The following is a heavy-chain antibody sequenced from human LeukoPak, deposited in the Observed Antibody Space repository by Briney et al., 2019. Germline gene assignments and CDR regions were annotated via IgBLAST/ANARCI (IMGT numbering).Heavy chain of an antibody. CDR1: GGSISSYY. J-gene: IGHJ6*02. D-gene: IGHD4-17*01. Sequence: PSETLSLTCTVSGGSISSYYWSWIRQPPGKGLEWIGYIYYSGSTNYNPSLKSRVTISVDTSKNQFSLKLSSVTAVDTAVYYCARGTTVTTPPRYYYGMDVWGQGTTVTVSS. CDR2: IYYSGST. CDR3: ARGTTVTTPPRYYYGMDV. V-gene: IGHV4-59*01.